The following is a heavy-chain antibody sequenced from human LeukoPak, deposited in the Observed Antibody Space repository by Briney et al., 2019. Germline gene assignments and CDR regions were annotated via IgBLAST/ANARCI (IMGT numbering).Heavy chain of an antibody. Sequence: PGGSLRLSCAASGFTFSSYGMHWVRQAPAKGLEWVAFIRYYGSNKYYADSVKGRLTISRDNSKNTLYLQMNSLRAEDTAVYYCANGYYYDSSGYYATGPFDYWGQGTLVTVSS. V-gene: IGHV3-30*02. J-gene: IGHJ4*02. CDR3: ANGYYYDSSGYYATGPFDY. CDR1: GFTFSSYG. D-gene: IGHD3-22*01. CDR2: IRYYGSNK.